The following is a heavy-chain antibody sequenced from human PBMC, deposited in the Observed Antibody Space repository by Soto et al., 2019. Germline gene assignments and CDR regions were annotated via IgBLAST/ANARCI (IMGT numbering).Heavy chain of an antibody. D-gene: IGHD2-2*01. Sequence: EVQLLESGGGLVQPGGSLRLSCAASGFTFSSYAMSWVRQAPGKGLEWVSAISGSGGSTYYADSVKGRFTISRDNSKNTLYLQMNSLRAEDTAVYYCARGGDIVVVQAAMGDYWGQGTLVTVSS. CDR1: GFTFSSYA. V-gene: IGHV3-23*01. CDR2: ISGSGGST. CDR3: ARGGDIVVVQAAMGDY. J-gene: IGHJ4*02.